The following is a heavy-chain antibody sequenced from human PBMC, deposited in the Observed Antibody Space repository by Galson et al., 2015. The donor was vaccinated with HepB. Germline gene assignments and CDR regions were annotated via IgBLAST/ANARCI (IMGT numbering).Heavy chain of an antibody. CDR3: VVEGPSGIVVVVAADDAFDI. CDR1: GFTFSNAW. V-gene: IGHV3-15*01. J-gene: IGHJ3*02. D-gene: IGHD2-15*01. CDR2: IKSKTDGGTT. Sequence: PLRLSCAASGFTFSNAWMSWVRQAPGKGLEWVGRIKSKTDGGTTDYAAPVKGRFTISRDDSKNTLYLQMNSLKTEDTAVYYCVVEGPSGIVVVVAADDAFDIWGQGTMVTVSS.